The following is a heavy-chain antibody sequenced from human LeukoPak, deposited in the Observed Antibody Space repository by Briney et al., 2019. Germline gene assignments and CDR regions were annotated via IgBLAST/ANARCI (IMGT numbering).Heavy chain of an antibody. J-gene: IGHJ4*02. CDR3: ARSSWFGELHFDY. CDR1: GYSISSSYY. D-gene: IGHD3-10*01. V-gene: IGHV4-61*01. Sequence: SETLSLTCTVSGYSISSSYYWSWIRQPPGKGLAWIGYIYYSGSTNYNPSLKSRVTISVDTSENQFSLKLSSVTAADTSVYYCARSSWFGELHFDYWGQGTLVTVSS. CDR2: IYYSGST.